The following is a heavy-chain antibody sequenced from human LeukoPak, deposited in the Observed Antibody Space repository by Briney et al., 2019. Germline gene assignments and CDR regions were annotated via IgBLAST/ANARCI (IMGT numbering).Heavy chain of an antibody. J-gene: IGHJ4*02. Sequence: GGSLRLSCAASGFTFSSYWMSLVRQAPGKGLEWVANIKQDGSEKYYVDSVKGRFTISRDNAKNSLYLQMNSLRAEDTAVYYCARVAGYCSGGSCYSFLDYWGQGTLVTVSS. CDR2: IKQDGSEK. CDR1: GFTFSSYW. D-gene: IGHD2-15*01. V-gene: IGHV3-7*01. CDR3: ARVAGYCSGGSCYSFLDY.